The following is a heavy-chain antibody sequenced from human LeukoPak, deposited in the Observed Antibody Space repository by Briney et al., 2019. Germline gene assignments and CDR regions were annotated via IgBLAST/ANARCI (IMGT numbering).Heavy chain of an antibody. CDR2: ISGSGGST. CDR1: GFTFSSYA. D-gene: IGHD3-9*01. CDR3: AKDEIPLRYFDWLSYYFDY. Sequence: GGSLRLCCAASGFTFSSYAMSWVRQAAGKGLEWVSAISGSGGSTYYADSVKGRFTISRDNSKNTLYLQMNSLRAEDTAVYYCAKDEIPLRYFDWLSYYFDYWGQGTLVTVSS. J-gene: IGHJ4*02. V-gene: IGHV3-23*01.